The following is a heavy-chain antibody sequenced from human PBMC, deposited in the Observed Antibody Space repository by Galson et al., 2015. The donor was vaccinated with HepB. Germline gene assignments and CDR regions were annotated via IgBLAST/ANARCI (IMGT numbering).Heavy chain of an antibody. D-gene: IGHD2-2*01. CDR3: AKRGPDPQPFFDY. CDR1: GFTFSSYG. J-gene: IGHJ4*02. V-gene: IGHV3-23*01. Sequence: SLRLSCAASGFTFSSYGISWVRQAPGKGLEWVSTISGSGVNTYYADSVKGRFTISRDNSKNTLYLQMDGLRAEDTAVYYCAKRGPDPQPFFDYWGQGTLVTVSS. CDR2: ISGSGVNT.